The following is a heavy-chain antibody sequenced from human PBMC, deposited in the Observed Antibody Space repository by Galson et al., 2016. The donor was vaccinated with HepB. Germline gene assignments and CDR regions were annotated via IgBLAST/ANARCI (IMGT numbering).Heavy chain of an antibody. CDR3: TRGWIRECSSGNGGGNGGDH. J-gene: IGHJ4*02. Sequence: SLRLSCAASGFIVSSNYMNWVRQAPGNGLEWVSVLYASGKTYYADSVKGRFTISRDNSKNILFLQMNSLRAEDTAVYYCTRGWIRECSSGNGGGNGGDHWGQGTLVTVSS. V-gene: IGHV3-53*01. D-gene: IGHD2-21*01. CDR1: GFIVSSNY. CDR2: LYASGKT.